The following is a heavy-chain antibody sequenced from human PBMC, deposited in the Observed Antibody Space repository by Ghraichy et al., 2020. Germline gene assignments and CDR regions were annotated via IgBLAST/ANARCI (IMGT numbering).Heavy chain of an antibody. CDR3: ARRSGYIVGGMDV. Sequence: SETLSLTYTVSGGSISSGGYYWSWIRQHPGKGLKWIGYIYYSGSTSYNPSLKSRVTISVDTSKNQFSLKLSSVTAADTAVYYCARRSGYIVGGMDVWGQGTTVTVSS. V-gene: IGHV4-31*03. D-gene: IGHD3-3*01. CDR2: IYYSGST. CDR1: GGSISSGGYY. J-gene: IGHJ6*02.